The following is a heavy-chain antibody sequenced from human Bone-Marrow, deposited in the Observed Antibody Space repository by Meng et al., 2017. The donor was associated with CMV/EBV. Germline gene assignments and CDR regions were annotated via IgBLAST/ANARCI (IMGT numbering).Heavy chain of an antibody. D-gene: IGHD3-22*01. Sequence: GGSLRLSCAASGFIFSSYAMSWVRQAPGKGLEWVAFIRYDGSNKYYADSVKGRFTISRDNSKNTLYLQMNSLRAEDTAVYYCACQETYYYDSSGYYCDYWGQGTLVTVSS. J-gene: IGHJ4*02. CDR2: IRYDGSNK. CDR1: GFIFSSYA. CDR3: ACQETYYYDSSGYYCDY. V-gene: IGHV3-30*02.